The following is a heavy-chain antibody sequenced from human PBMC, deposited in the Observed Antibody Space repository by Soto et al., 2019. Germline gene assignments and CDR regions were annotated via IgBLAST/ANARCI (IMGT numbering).Heavy chain of an antibody. CDR2: ISYDGSNK. V-gene: IGHV3-30-3*01. CDR1: GFTFSSYA. Sequence: QVQLVESGGGVVQPGRSLRLSCAASGFTFSSYAMHWVRQAPGKGLEWVAVISYDGSNKYYADSVKGRFTISRDNSKNTLYLQMNSLRAEDTALYYCARVSTGDYSNYDYWGQGTLVTVSS. D-gene: IGHD4-4*01. J-gene: IGHJ4*02. CDR3: ARVSTGDYSNYDY.